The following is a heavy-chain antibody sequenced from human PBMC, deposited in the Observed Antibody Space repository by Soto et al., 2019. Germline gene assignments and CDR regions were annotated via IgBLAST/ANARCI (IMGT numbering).Heavy chain of an antibody. V-gene: IGHV3-23*01. J-gene: IGHJ4*02. D-gene: IGHD3-10*01. CDR2: ISVSGDST. CDR3: AKALYGGFTY. CDR1: GFTFSVYA. Sequence: EVRLLESGGGLVQPGGSLRLSCAASGFTFSVYAMSWVRQAPGKGLEWVSGISVSGDSTHYAESVKGRFTVSRDNSKSMLYMQTNSLRAEDTAIYYCAKALYGGFTYWGQGTLVTVSS.